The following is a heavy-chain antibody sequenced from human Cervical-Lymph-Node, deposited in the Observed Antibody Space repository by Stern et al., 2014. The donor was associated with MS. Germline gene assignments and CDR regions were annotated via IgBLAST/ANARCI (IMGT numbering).Heavy chain of an antibody. CDR3: ASSYSGWDNPYHFYGMDV. CDR1: GDTLSRYD. V-gene: IGHV1-69*01. J-gene: IGHJ6*02. Sequence: QVQLVESGAEVKKPGSSVKVSCKASGDTLSRYDISWVRQAPGQGLQWMGGIIPIYRKENYAQKFQGRVKLIADESTSTAYMELSSLRSEDAAVYYCASSYSGWDNPYHFYGMDVWGQGTTVTVSS. CDR2: IIPIYRKE. D-gene: IGHD6-19*01.